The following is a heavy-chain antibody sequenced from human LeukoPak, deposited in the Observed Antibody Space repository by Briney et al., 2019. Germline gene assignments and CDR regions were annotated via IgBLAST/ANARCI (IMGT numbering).Heavy chain of an antibody. V-gene: IGHV3-48*03. D-gene: IGHD5-12*01. CDR2: ISNSGSTI. Sequence: PGGSLRLSCVASGFIFSSYEMSWVRQAPGKGLEWVSYISNSGSTIYYADSMKGRFTISRDNARNSLYLQMNSLRAEDTAVYYCAREHPRYSGYLIDYWGQGTLVTVSS. CDR3: AREHPRYSGYLIDY. CDR1: GFIFSSYE. J-gene: IGHJ4*02.